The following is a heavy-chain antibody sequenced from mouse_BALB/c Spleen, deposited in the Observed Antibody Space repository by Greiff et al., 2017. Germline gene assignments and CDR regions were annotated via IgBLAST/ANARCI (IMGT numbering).Heavy chain of an antibody. J-gene: IGHJ2*01. Sequence: VQLQQSGAELAKPGASVKMSCKASGYTFTSYWMHWVKQRPGQGLEWIGYINPSTGYTEYNQKFKDKATLTADKSSSTAYMQLSSLTSEDSAVYYCARYGTAYFDYWGQGTTLTVSS. D-gene: IGHD4-1*01. CDR3: ARYGTAYFDY. V-gene: IGHV1-7*01. CDR1: GYTFTSYW. CDR2: INPSTGYT.